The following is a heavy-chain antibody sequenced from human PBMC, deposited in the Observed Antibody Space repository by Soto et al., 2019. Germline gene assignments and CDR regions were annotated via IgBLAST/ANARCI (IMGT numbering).Heavy chain of an antibody. CDR3: ARALHYCSSTSCYYYYYGMDV. Sequence: ASETLSLTCTVSGGSISSYYWGWIRQPPGKGLEWIGYIYYSGSTNYNPSLKSRVTISVDTSKNQFSLKLSSVTAADTAVYYCARALHYCSSTSCYYYYYGMDVWGQGTTVTVSS. D-gene: IGHD2-2*01. CDR2: IYYSGST. V-gene: IGHV4-59*01. J-gene: IGHJ6*02. CDR1: GGSISSYY.